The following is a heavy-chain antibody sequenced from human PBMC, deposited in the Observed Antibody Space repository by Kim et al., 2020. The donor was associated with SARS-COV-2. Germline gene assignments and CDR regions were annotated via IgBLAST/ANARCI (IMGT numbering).Heavy chain of an antibody. CDR2: ISYDGSNK. D-gene: IGHD2-15*01. CDR3: ARGVSCSGGSCYSGVMY. J-gene: IGHJ4*02. Sequence: GGSLRLSCAASGFTFSSYAMHWVRQAPGKGLEWVAVISYDGSNKYYADSVKGRFTISRDNSKNTLYLQMNSLRAEDTAVYYCARGVSCSGGSCYSGVMYWGQGTLVTVSS. V-gene: IGHV3-30*04. CDR1: GFTFSSYA.